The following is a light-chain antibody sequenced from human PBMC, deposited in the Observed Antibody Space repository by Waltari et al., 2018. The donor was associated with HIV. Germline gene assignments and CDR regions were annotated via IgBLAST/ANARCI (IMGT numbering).Light chain of an antibody. CDR1: QAVSNNY. Sequence: IVLTQSPATLSLSPGERATLSCRASQAVSNNYVAWYQQRPGQAPRLVIFGASSRATGIPDRFSGSGSGTDFTLTISRLEPEDSATNYCQQYGLSPKTFGQGTKVEIK. V-gene: IGKV3-20*01. CDR3: QQYGLSPKT. CDR2: GAS. J-gene: IGKJ1*01.